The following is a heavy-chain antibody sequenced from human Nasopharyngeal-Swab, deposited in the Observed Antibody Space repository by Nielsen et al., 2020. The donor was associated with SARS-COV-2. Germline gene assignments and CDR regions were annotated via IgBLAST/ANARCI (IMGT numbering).Heavy chain of an antibody. V-gene: IGHV3-30*18. CDR3: AKNSGYDSIDY. CDR2: ISYEGSNK. CDR1: GFTFSSYG. J-gene: IGHJ4*02. Sequence: GASLKISSAASGFTFSSYGMHWVRQAPGKGLEWVAVISYEGSNKYYADSVKGRFTISRDNSKNTLYLQMNSLRAEDTAVYYCAKNSGYDSIDYWGQGTLVTVSS. D-gene: IGHD5-12*01.